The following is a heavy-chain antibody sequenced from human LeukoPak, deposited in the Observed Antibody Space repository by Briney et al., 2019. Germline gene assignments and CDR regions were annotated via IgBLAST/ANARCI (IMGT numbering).Heavy chain of an antibody. D-gene: IGHD3-9*01. V-gene: IGHV3-33*01. J-gene: IGHJ5*02. Sequence: GGALRLSCAASGFTFSSYGRQWVRQAPGKGLEWVAVIWYDGSNKYYADSVKGRFTISRDNSKNTLYLQMNSLRAEDTAVYYCARALYDILTGPNWFDPWGQGTLVTVSS. CDR2: IWYDGSNK. CDR3: ARALYDILTGPNWFDP. CDR1: GFTFSSYG.